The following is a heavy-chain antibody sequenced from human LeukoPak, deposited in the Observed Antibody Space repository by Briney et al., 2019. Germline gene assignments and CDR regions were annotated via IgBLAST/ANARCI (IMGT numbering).Heavy chain of an antibody. V-gene: IGHV3-33*01. D-gene: IGHD6-19*01. CDR3: VREKSGYTNGWYLFDY. J-gene: IGHJ4*02. Sequence: GRSLRLSCEASGFIFSTYGMHWVRQAPGKGLEWVAVIWYDGSNKYYADSVKGRFTISRDNSKNTLYLQMSRLRAEDTAVYYCVREKSGYTNGWYLFDYWGQGTLVTVSS. CDR2: IWYDGSNK. CDR1: GFIFSTYG.